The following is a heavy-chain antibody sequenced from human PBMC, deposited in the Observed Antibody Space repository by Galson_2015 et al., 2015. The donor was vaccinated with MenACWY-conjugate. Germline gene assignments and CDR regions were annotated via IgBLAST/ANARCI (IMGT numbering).Heavy chain of an antibody. CDR1: GSTFSDYY. V-gene: IGHV3-11*06. D-gene: IGHD2-2*01. CDR3: AREAGDIVVVPAAHFDY. J-gene: IGHJ4*02. Sequence: SLRLSCAASGSTFSDYYMSWIRQAPGKGLEWVSYISSSGSYTNYADSVKGRFTISRDNAKNSLYLQMNSLRAEDTAVYYCAREAGDIVVVPAAHFDYRGQGTLVTVSS. CDR2: ISSSGSYT.